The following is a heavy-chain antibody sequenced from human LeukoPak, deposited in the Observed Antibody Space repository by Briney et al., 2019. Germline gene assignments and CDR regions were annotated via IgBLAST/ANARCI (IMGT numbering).Heavy chain of an antibody. V-gene: IGHV4-59*01. CDR2: IYYSGRT. CDR3: ARDYGGSGRSGYVSP. Sequence: SETLSLTCSVSGGSISDYYWGWIRQPPGRGLEWIGYIYYSGRTNYNPSLKSRVTISIDTSRNQFSLKMSSVTAADTAVYYCARDYGGSGRSGYVSPWGQGTLVTLSS. J-gene: IGHJ5*02. CDR1: GGSISDYY. D-gene: IGHD5-12*01.